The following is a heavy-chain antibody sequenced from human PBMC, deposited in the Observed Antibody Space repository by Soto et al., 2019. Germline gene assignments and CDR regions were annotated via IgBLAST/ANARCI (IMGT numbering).Heavy chain of an antibody. J-gene: IGHJ6*02. CDR2: IIPIFGTA. CDR3: ARGLVAAAAPYYYYYGMDV. V-gene: IGHV1-69*12. D-gene: IGHD6-13*01. CDR1: GGTFSSYA. Sequence: QVQLVQSGAEVKKPGSSVKVSCKASGGTFSSYAISWVRQAPGQGLEWMGGIIPIFGTANYAQKFQGRVTSTADESMSTAYMELSSLRSEDTAVYYCARGLVAAAAPYYYYYGMDVWGQGTTVTVSS.